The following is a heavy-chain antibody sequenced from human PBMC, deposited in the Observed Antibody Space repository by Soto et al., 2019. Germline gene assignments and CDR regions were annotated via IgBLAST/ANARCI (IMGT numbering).Heavy chain of an antibody. Sequence: EXSGKVCCKASGYTFTYYYMHWVRQAPGQGLEWMGWINPNSGGTNYAQKFQGRVTMTRDTSVTTAYMELSRLTSDDTAVYYCAIQEDAFDIWGQGTMVTVSS. CDR1: GYTFTYYY. CDR3: AIQEDAFDI. J-gene: IGHJ3*02. D-gene: IGHD2-21*01. V-gene: IGHV1-2*02. CDR2: INPNSGGT.